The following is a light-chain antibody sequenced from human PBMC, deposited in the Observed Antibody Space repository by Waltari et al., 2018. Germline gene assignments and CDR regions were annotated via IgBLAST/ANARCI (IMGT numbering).Light chain of an antibody. CDR2: DAS. V-gene: IGKV3-15*01. CDR3: QQYNNWPPGGT. CDR1: QSDGNA. Sequence: ELVMTQSPATMSVSPGETATLSCRASQSDGNALAWYQHKPGQAPRLLIYDASTRATGVPARFSGSGSGTEFTLAISSFQSDDFAVYYCQQYNNWPPGGTFGHGTKVEIK. J-gene: IGKJ1*01.